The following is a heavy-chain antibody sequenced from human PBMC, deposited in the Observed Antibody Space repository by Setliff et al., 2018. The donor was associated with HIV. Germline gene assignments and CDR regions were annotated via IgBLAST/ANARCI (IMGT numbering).Heavy chain of an antibody. CDR1: GGTFRNYG. Sequence: SVKVSCKASGGTFRNYGISWVRQAPGQGLEWMGGIIPIFGTTNYAQKFQGRVTITADESTTTAYMELSSLRSEDTAVYYCVRVTSSATGYNYYYGMDVWGQGTKVTVSS. CDR3: VRVTSSATGYNYYYGMDV. J-gene: IGHJ6*02. D-gene: IGHD6-25*01. CDR2: IIPIFGTT. V-gene: IGHV1-69*13.